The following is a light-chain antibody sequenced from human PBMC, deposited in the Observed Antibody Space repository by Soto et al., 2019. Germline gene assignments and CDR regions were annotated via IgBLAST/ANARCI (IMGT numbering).Light chain of an antibody. CDR1: QSVSSN. CDR3: QQYNSWPPT. Sequence: IRVPHSPATLSVTKGESATLSCRASQSVSSNLAWYQQKPGQAPRLLIYGASTRATGIPARFSGSGSGTEFTLTISSLQSEDFAVYYCQQYNSWPPTFGEGTKVDIK. J-gene: IGKJ4*02. CDR2: GAS. V-gene: IGKV3-15*01.